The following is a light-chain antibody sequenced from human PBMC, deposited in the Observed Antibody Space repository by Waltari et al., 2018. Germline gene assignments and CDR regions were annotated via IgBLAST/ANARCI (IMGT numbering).Light chain of an antibody. CDR3: CSYAGRSTWV. Sequence: QSALTQPASVSGSPGQSITIPCTGASTDVGDYNYVSWYQQIPGKAPKVIISDVTKRPSGGSNRFSGSNSGNSASLAISGLQAEGEAHYYCCSYAGRSTWVFGGGTKVTVL. V-gene: IGLV2-14*03. CDR1: STDVGDYNY. J-gene: IGLJ3*02. CDR2: DVT.